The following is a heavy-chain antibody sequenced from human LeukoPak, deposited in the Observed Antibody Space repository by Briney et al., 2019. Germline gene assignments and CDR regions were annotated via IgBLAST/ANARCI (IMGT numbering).Heavy chain of an antibody. V-gene: IGHV4-39*07. CDR2: IYYSGST. CDR1: GGSISSSSYY. Sequence: PSETLSLTCTVSGGSISSSSYYWGWIRQPPGKGLEWIGSIYYSGSTYYNPSLKSRVTISVDRSKNQFYLKLSSVTAADTAVYYCARDRGWGLEPLYFDYWGQGTLVTVSS. J-gene: IGHJ4*02. D-gene: IGHD3-16*01. CDR3: ARDRGWGLEPLYFDY.